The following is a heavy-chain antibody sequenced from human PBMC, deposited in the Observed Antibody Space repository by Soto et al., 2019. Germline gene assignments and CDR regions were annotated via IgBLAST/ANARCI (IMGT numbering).Heavy chain of an antibody. CDR2: INHSGST. CDR1: GGSLVDSY. J-gene: IGHJ4*02. V-gene: IGHV4-34*01. Sequence: SETLSLTCDVYGGSLVDSYGKWIRQPPGKGLEWIGEINHSGSTNYNSSLKSRVTILVDTSKNQFSLKLSSVTAADTAVYYCARVFRGYYDILTGYYTFDHWGQGTLVTVSS. D-gene: IGHD3-9*01. CDR3: ARVFRGYYDILTGYYTFDH.